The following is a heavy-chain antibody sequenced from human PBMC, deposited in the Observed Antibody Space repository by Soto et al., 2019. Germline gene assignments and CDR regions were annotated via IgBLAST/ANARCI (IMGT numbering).Heavy chain of an antibody. CDR1: GDSFSSYA. V-gene: IGHV1-69*01. J-gene: IGHJ4*02. D-gene: IGHD6-13*01. Sequence: QVQLVQSGAEMKKPGSSVKVSCKVSGDSFSSYAISWVRQAPGEGLEWVGGIIPIFETANYAQNFQGRVTITAVESTTTAYLEVTRLRPQDTAVFYCAASDSSSWLHDYWGQGTLITVSS. CDR2: IIPIFETA. CDR3: AASDSSSWLHDY.